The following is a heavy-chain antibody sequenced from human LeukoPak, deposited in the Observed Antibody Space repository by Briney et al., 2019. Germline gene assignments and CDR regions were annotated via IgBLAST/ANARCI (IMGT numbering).Heavy chain of an antibody. CDR1: GGSFSGYY. D-gene: IGHD2-2*01. Sequence: SSETLSLTCAVYGGSFSGYYWSWIRQPPGKGLEWIGEINHSGSTNYNPSLKSRVTISVDTSKNQFSLKLSSVTAADTAVYYCARGLGSTSQSYYFDYWGQGTLVTVSS. CDR2: INHSGST. CDR3: ARGLGSTSQSYYFDY. J-gene: IGHJ4*02. V-gene: IGHV4-34*01.